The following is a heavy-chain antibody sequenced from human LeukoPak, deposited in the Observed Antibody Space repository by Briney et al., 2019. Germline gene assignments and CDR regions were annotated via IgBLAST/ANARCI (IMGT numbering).Heavy chain of an antibody. V-gene: IGHV4-39*07. CDR1: GGSISSSGYY. D-gene: IGHD3-10*01. Sequence: PSETLSLTCTVSGGSISSSGYYWGWIRQPPGKGLEWIGSIYYSGSTYYNPSLKSRVTISVDTSKNQFSLKLSSVTAADTAVYYCARGGSGSYPCDYWGQGTLVTVSS. J-gene: IGHJ4*02. CDR2: IYYSGST. CDR3: ARGGSGSYPCDY.